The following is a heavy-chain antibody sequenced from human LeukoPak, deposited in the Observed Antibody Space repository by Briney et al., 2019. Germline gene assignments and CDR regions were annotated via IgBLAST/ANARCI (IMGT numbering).Heavy chain of an antibody. V-gene: IGHV1-69*01. CDR3: ARAYSSGWLPYAFDI. Sequence: SVKVSCKASGGTFSSYAISWVRQAPGQGLEWMGGIIPIFGTANYAQKFQGRVTITADESTSTAYMELSSLRSEDTAVYYCARAYSSGWLPYAFDIWGQGTMVTVSS. J-gene: IGHJ3*02. D-gene: IGHD6-19*01. CDR2: IIPIFGTA. CDR1: GGTFSSYA.